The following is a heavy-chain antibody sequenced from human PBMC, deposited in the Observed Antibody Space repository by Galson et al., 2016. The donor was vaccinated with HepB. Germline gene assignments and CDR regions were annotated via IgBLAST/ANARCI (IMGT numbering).Heavy chain of an antibody. CDR3: ARDGLWRSTPLEY. Sequence: SVKVSCKASGYTFTSHAMQWVRQAPGQGLEWLGWINTDTGNPTYAQGFTGRFVFSLDTSVSTAYLQISSLKAEDTAVYFCARDGLWRSTPLEYWGQGTLVIVSS. D-gene: IGHD2-15*01. CDR2: INTDTGNP. V-gene: IGHV7-4-1*02. J-gene: IGHJ4*02. CDR1: GYTFTSHA.